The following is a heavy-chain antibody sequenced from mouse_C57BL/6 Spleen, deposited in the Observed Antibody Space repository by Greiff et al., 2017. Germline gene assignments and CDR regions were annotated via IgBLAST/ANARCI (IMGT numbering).Heavy chain of an antibody. D-gene: IGHD2-3*01. CDR2: IHPNSGST. J-gene: IGHJ1*03. V-gene: IGHV1-64*01. CDR3: ARSGGYYFWYFDV. Sequence: QVQLQQSGAELVKPGASVKLSCKASGYTFTSYWMHWVKQRPGQGLEWIGMIHPNSGSTNYNEKFKSKATLTVDKSSSTAYMQLRSLTSEDSAVYYCARSGGYYFWYFDVWGTGTTVTVSS. CDR1: GYTFTSYW.